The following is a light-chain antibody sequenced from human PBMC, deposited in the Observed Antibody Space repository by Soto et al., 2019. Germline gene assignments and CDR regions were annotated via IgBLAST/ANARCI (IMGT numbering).Light chain of an antibody. J-gene: IGLJ1*01. CDR2: EVS. CDR1: SSDIGGYNY. CDR3: ISYTLNSIPYV. Sequence: QSALTQPASVSGSPGQSIIISCTGTSSDIGGYNYVSWYQQHPGRAPKLIIYEVSYRPSGSSNRFSGSKSGNTASLTISGLQAEDEADYYCISYTLNSIPYVFGTGTKLTVL. V-gene: IGLV2-14*01.